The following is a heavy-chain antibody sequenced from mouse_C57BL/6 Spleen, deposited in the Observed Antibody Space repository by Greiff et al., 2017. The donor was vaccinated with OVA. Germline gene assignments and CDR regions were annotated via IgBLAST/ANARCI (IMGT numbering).Heavy chain of an antibody. J-gene: IGHJ4*01. D-gene: IGHD1-1*01. V-gene: IGHV5-17*01. CDR1: GFTFSDYG. Sequence: EVKVVESGGGLVKPGGSLKLSCAASGFTFSDYGMHWVRQAPEKGLEWVAYISSGSSTLSYADTVKGRFTISRDNAKNTLFPQMTSLRSEDTAMYYCARYYYGSRYAMDYWGQGTSVTVSS. CDR3: ARYYYGSRYAMDY. CDR2: ISSGSSTL.